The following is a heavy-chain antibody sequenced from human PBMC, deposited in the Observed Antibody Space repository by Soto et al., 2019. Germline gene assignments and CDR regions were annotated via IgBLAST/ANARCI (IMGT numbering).Heavy chain of an antibody. CDR3: ARTGEEYYGSGKVWFDP. CDR2: IYYSGNT. D-gene: IGHD3-10*01. CDR1: GGSISSGGYY. Sequence: PSETLSLTCTVSGGSISSGGYYWNWIRQHPGKGLEWIGYIYYSGNTYYNPSLKSRVTISVDTSKNQFSLKLSSVTAADTAVYYCARTGEEYYGSGKVWFDPWGQGTLVTVSS. J-gene: IGHJ5*02. V-gene: IGHV4-31*03.